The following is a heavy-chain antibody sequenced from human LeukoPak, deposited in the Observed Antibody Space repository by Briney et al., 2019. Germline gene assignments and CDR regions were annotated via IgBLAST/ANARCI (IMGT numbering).Heavy chain of an antibody. CDR1: GGSISSYP. D-gene: IGHD2-21*02. CDR2: IYYSGST. V-gene: IGHV4-59*12. CDR3: ARGGLLGAFDGLFDY. Sequence: SETLSLTCTVSGGSISSYPWSWIRQPPGKGLEWIGYIYYSGSTNYNPSLKSRVTISVDTSKNQFSLKLSSVTAADTAVYYCARGGLLGAFDGLFDYWGQGTLVTVSS. J-gene: IGHJ4*02.